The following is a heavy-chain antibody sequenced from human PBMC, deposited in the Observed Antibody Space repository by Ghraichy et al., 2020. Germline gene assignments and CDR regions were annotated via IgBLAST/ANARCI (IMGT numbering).Heavy chain of an antibody. CDR3: ARESGYCGTECNTYYFDS. D-gene: IGHD5-12*01. CDR2: IGYTGTST. J-gene: IGHJ4*02. Sequence: GGSLRLSCSASGFSFGFYSMNWVRRAPGKGLEWVALIGYTGTSTSYSEFAKGRFTVSRDNAKNSLYLQMDSLTVEDTAVYFCARESGYCGTECNTYYFDSWGKGTQVTVSS. CDR1: GFSFGFYS. V-gene: IGHV3-21*06.